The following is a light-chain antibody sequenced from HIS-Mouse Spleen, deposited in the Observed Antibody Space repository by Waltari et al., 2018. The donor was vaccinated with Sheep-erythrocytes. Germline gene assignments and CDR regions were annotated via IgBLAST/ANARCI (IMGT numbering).Light chain of an antibody. CDR2: EGS. V-gene: IGLV2-23*01. CDR3: CSYAGSSTPWV. CDR1: SSDVGSYNL. Sequence: QSALTQPASVSGSPGQSITISCTGTSSDVGSYNLVSWYQQHPGKAPKLMIYEGSKRPSGVSKRFSGSKSGKPASLTISGLQAEDEADYYCCSYAGSSTPWVFGGGTKLTVL. J-gene: IGLJ3*02.